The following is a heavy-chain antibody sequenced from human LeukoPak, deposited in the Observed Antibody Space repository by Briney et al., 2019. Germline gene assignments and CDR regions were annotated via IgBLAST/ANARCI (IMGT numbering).Heavy chain of an antibody. CDR1: GFTFSDYY. J-gene: IGHJ4*02. V-gene: IGHV3-11*04. D-gene: IGHD3-22*01. Sequence: SGGSLRLSCVASGFTFSDYYMSWIRQAPGKGLEWLSYISTRGSTIYYADSVKGRFTISRDNAKNSLYLQMNGLRAEDTAVYYCARDVVPYNYDSSGPLGYWGQGTLVTVSS. CDR3: ARDVVPYNYDSSGPLGY. CDR2: ISTRGSTI.